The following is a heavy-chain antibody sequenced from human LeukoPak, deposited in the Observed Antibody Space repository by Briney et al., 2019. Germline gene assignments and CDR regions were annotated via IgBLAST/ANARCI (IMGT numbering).Heavy chain of an antibody. D-gene: IGHD3-22*01. CDR3: AKEGPYHYYDSSGYYYFDY. CDR2: ISDSGGST. V-gene: IGHV3-23*01. Sequence: GGSLRLSCAASGFTFSSYAMSWVRQAPGKGLEWVSAISDSGGSTYYADSVKGRFTISRDNSKNTLYLQMNSLRAEDTAVYYCAKEGPYHYYDSSGYYYFDYWGQGTLVTVSS. J-gene: IGHJ4*02. CDR1: GFTFSSYA.